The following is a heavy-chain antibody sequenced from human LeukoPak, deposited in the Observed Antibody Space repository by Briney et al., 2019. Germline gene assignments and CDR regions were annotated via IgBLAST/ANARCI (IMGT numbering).Heavy chain of an antibody. V-gene: IGHV1-18*01. D-gene: IGHD3-10*01. J-gene: IGHJ4*02. CDR3: ARGYYYGSGTYDHFDY. CDR1: GYTFTTNG. CDR2: ISGDTGYT. Sequence: ASVNVSCKASGYTFTTNGFSWVRQAPGQGLEWMGWISGDTGYTNYAQKFQGRVTLTTETSTGTTYMELRSLRSDDTAVYYCARGYYYGSGTYDHFDYWGQGTLVTVSS.